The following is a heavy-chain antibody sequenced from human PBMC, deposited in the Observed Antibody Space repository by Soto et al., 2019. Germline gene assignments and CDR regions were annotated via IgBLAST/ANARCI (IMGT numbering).Heavy chain of an antibody. CDR2: IWYDGSNE. D-gene: IGHD6-13*01. V-gene: IGHV3-33*01. J-gene: IGHJ1*01. CDR3: ARDLPAAPDLEDAQR. CDR1: GFTFSSYG. Sequence: QVQLVESGGGVVQPGRSLRLSCAASGFTFSSYGMHWVRQAPAKGLEWLAVIWYDGSNEYYADSVNGRFTISRDNSKNPLYLQMNSLRAEDTSVYYWARDLPAAPDLEDAQRCGQGNLVTVSS.